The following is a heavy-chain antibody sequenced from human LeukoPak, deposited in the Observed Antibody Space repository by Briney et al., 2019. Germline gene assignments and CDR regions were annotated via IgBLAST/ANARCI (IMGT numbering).Heavy chain of an antibody. Sequence: SETLSLTRTVSGGSISSYYWSWIRQPPGKGLEWIGYIYYSGSTNYNPSLKSRVTISVDTSKNQFSLKLSSVTAADTAVYYCAREFYDILTGYYYGMDVWGKGTTVTVSS. J-gene: IGHJ6*04. CDR1: GGSISSYY. D-gene: IGHD3-9*01. CDR2: IYYSGST. CDR3: AREFYDILTGYYYGMDV. V-gene: IGHV4-59*01.